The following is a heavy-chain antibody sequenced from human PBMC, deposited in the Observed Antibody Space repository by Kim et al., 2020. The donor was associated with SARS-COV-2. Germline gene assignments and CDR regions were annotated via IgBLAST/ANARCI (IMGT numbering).Heavy chain of an antibody. CDR1: GYTFTSYG. CDR3: ARVGLPIIWFGGSDGNNWFDP. CDR2: ISAYNGNT. V-gene: IGHV1-18*01. D-gene: IGHD3-10*01. J-gene: IGHJ5*02. Sequence: ASVKVSCKASGYTFTSYGISWVRQAPGQGLEWMGWISAYNGNTNYAQKLQGRVTMTTDTSTSTAYMELRSLRSDDTAVYYCARVGLPIIWFGGSDGNNWFDPWGQGTLVTVSS.